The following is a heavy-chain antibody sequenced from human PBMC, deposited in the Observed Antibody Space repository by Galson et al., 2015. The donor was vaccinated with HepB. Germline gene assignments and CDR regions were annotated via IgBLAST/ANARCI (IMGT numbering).Heavy chain of an antibody. CDR3: TRLGDFSGYSSR. CDR2: IRGKANNYAT. V-gene: IGHV3-73*01. Sequence: SLRLSCAASGFTFSGSAIHWVRQASGKGPEWVGRIRGKANNYATSYVPSLKGRFTISRYDSKNMAYLHMKSPKTEDTAVYYCTRLGDFSGYSSRWGQGTLVTVSS. J-gene: IGHJ4*02. CDR1: GFTFSGSA. D-gene: IGHD6-19*01.